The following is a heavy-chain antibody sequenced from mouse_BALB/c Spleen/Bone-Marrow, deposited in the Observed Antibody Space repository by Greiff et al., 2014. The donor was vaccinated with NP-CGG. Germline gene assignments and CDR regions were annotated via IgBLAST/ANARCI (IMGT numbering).Heavy chain of an antibody. CDR2: INPYNGGT. CDR3: GRPGRYDGAWFAY. CDR1: GYSFTVYT. Sequence: DVQLQESGPELVKPGASMKISCKASGYSFTVYTMNWVRQSHGKNLEWIGLINPYNGGTIYNQKFKGKATLTVDKSSSTAYMELLSLTSEDSAVYYCGRPGRYDGAWFAYWGQGTLVTVSA. D-gene: IGHD2-14*01. J-gene: IGHJ3*01. V-gene: IGHV1-18*01.